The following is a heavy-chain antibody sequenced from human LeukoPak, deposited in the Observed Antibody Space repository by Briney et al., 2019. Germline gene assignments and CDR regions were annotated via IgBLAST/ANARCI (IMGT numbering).Heavy chain of an antibody. D-gene: IGHD4-17*01. CDR1: GFTFSSYG. CDR3: AKDHLDYGDPDY. CDR2: ISYDGSNK. Sequence: GGSLRLSCAASGFTFSSYGMHWVRQAPGKGLEWVAVISYDGSNKYYADSVKGRFTISRDNSKNTLYLQMNSLRAEDTAVYYCAKDHLDYGDPDYWGQGTLVTASS. J-gene: IGHJ4*02. V-gene: IGHV3-30*18.